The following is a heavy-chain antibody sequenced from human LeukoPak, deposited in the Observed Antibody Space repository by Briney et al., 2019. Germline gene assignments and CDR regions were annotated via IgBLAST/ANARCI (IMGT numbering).Heavy chain of an antibody. CDR3: ARDPGYSSSWYRKPHFDY. CDR1: GGSISSYY. V-gene: IGHV4-4*09. CDR2: IYTSGST. J-gene: IGHJ4*02. D-gene: IGHD6-13*01. Sequence: PSETLSLTCTVSGGSISSYYWSWIRQPPGKGLEWIGYIYTSGSTNYNPSLKSRVTISVDTSKNQFSLKLSSVTAADTAVYYCARDPGYSSSWYRKPHFDYWGQGTLVTVSS.